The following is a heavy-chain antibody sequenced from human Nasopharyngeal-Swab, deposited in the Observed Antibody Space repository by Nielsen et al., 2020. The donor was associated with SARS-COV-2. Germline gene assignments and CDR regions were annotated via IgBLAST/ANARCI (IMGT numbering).Heavy chain of an antibody. CDR2: ISSSSSYI. V-gene: IGHV3-21*01. D-gene: IGHD3-10*01. Sequence: EGVSSISSSSSYIYYADSVKGRFTISRDNAKNSLYLQMNSLRAEDTAVYYCARDEGKGRYYGSGSPTLDYWGQGTLVTVSS. CDR3: ARDEGKGRYYGSGSPTLDY. J-gene: IGHJ4*02.